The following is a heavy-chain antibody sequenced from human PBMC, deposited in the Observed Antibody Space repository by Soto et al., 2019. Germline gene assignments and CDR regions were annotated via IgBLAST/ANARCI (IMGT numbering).Heavy chain of an antibody. CDR1: GGSISSGGYD. Sequence: LSLTCTVSGGSISSGGYDWSWIRQHPGKGLEWIGYIYYSGSTYYNPSLKSRVTISVDTSKNQFSLKLSSVTAADTAVYYCARGRTAMVDYWGQGTLVTVSS. J-gene: IGHJ4*02. CDR2: IYYSGST. CDR3: ARGRTAMVDY. V-gene: IGHV4-31*03. D-gene: IGHD5-18*01.